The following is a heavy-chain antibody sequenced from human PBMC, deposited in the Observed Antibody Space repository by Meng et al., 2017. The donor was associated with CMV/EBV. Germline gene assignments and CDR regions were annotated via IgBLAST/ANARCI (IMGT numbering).Heavy chain of an antibody. V-gene: IGHV3-23*01. CDR1: SSYA. J-gene: IGHJ4*02. Sequence: SSYAMRGVRQAPGEGLEWVSAISGSGGSTYYADSVKGRFTISRGNSKNTLYLQMNSLRAEDTAVYYCAKDEKEVLWFGELTPYYFDYWGQGTLVTVSS. CDR2: ISGSGGST. CDR3: AKDEKEVLWFGELTPYYFDY. D-gene: IGHD3-10*01.